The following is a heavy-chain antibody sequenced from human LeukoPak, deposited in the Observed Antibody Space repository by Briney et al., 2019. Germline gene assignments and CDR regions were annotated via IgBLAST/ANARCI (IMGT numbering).Heavy chain of an antibody. CDR1: GSISSYY. CDR2: SYFTGNP. Sequence: SETLSPICIVSGSISSYYWTWIRQPPGKGLEWIGHSYFTGNPNYNPSLKSRVTISVDPPKNQFSLKLTSVTAADTAVYYCAGLRSTVAWASFDYWGQGILVTVSS. D-gene: IGHD4-23*01. J-gene: IGHJ4*02. CDR3: AGLRSTVAWASFDY. V-gene: IGHV4-59*08.